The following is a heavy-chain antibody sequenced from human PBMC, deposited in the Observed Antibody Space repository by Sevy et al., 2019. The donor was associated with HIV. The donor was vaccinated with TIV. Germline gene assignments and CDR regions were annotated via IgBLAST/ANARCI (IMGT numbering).Heavy chain of an antibody. CDR2: MNEDGSVT. D-gene: IGHD3-16*01. Sequence: GGSLRLSCAGSGFSITSYWMHWVRQAPGKGLVWASRMNEDGSVTNHADSVRGRFTISRDIAKNTLYLQMNSLSVDDTAVYYCVKDFGGPTDYWGQGNVVTVSS. V-gene: IGHV3-74*01. J-gene: IGHJ4*02. CDR3: VKDFGGPTDY. CDR1: GFSITSYW.